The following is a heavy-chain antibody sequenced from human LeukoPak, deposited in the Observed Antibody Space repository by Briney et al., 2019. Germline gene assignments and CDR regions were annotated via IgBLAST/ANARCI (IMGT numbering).Heavy chain of an antibody. V-gene: IGHV4-59*01. CDR2: VYHTGTS. Sequence: PSETLSLTCSVPGASINDYYWTWIRQPPGKGLEWIGYVYHTGTSGYHPSLKSRVAMSLDTSKNQVSLKLSSVTAADTAVYLCTRVVNGGHFDYWGQGTLVTVSS. CDR1: GASINDYY. D-gene: IGHD2-8*01. CDR3: TRVVNGGHFDY. J-gene: IGHJ4*02.